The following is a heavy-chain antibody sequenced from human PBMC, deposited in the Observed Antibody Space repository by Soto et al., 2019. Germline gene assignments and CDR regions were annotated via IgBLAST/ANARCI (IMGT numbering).Heavy chain of an antibody. Sequence: ASVNVSCKASGYTFTSYGISWVRQAPGQGLEWMGWISAYNGNTNYAQKLQGRVTMTTDTSTSTAYMELRSLRSDDTAVYYCARERSDYYYYYGMDVWGQGTTVTVSS. CDR1: GYTFTSYG. CDR2: ISAYNGNT. V-gene: IGHV1-18*01. J-gene: IGHJ6*02. CDR3: ARERSDYYYYYGMDV.